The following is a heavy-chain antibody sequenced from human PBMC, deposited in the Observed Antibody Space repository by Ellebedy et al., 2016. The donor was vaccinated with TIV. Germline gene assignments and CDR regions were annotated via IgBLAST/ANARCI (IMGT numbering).Heavy chain of an antibody. J-gene: IGHJ4*02. D-gene: IGHD4-17*01. CDR1: GFSFSDYY. Sequence: GGSLRLSCAASGFSFSDYYMTWIRQAPGKGLEWVSFISSRGGTIYDADSVEGRFPISRDNAKNSLYLQMNSLGVKDTAVYYCARRTDTVTLPDWGQGTLVTVSS. V-gene: IGHV3-11*01. CDR2: ISSRGGTI. CDR3: ARRTDTVTLPD.